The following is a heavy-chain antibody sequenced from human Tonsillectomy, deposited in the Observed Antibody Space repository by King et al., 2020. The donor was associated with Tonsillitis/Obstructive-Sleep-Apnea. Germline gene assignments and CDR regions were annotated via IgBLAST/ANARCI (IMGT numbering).Heavy chain of an antibody. D-gene: IGHD2-2*01. V-gene: IGHV4-59*01. J-gene: IGHJ6*03. CDR1: GGSISSYY. Sequence: VQLQESGPGLVKPSETLSLTCTVSGGSISSYYWSWIRQPPGKGLEWIGYIYYSGSTNYNPSLKSRVTISVDTSKNQFSLKLTSVTAADTAVYYCGRGKRDIVLVPDARVPLMERYYFYMDVWGKGTTVTVSS. CDR2: IYYSGST. CDR3: GRGKRDIVLVPDARVPLMERYYFYMDV.